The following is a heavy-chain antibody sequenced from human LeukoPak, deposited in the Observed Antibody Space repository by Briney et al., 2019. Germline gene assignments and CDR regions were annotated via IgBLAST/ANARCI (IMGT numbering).Heavy chain of an antibody. J-gene: IGHJ4*02. CDR1: GFTFSNYW. D-gene: IGHD5-18*01. CDR2: IRKDGNDE. V-gene: IGHV3-7*01. CDR3: AALDTRMVTDVGY. Sequence: PGGSLRLSCAASGFTFSNYWMSWVRQAPGKGLEWVANIRKDGNDEYYVDSVKGRFSISRDNAKNSLYLHMNSLRAEDTAVYDCAALDTRMVTDVGYWGQGTLVIVSS.